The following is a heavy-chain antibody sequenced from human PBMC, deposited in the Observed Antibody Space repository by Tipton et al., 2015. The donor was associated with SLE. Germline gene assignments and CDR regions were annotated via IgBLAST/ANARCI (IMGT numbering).Heavy chain of an antibody. CDR2: IYYSGTT. CDR3: ARDPKY. V-gene: IGHV4-59*01. CDR1: GGSISHFY. J-gene: IGHJ4*02. Sequence: LRLSCSVSGGSISHFYWSWIRQPPGKGLEWIAYIYYSGTTNYNPSLKSRVSISVDTSKNHFSLNLYSVTAADTAVYYCARDPKYWGQGTLVIVSS.